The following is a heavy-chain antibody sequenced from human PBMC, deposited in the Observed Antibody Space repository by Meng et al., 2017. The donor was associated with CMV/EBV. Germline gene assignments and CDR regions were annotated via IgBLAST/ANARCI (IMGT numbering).Heavy chain of an antibody. Sequence: ESLKISCAASGFTFSSHAMSWVRQAPGKGLEWVSAISGSGGSTYYADSVKGRFTISRDNSKNTLYLQMNSLRAEDTAVYYCAKDPISNLPYYFDYWGQGTLVTVSS. CDR2: ISGSGGST. D-gene: IGHD4/OR15-4a*01. J-gene: IGHJ4*02. CDR3: AKDPISNLPYYFDY. CDR1: GFTFSSHA. V-gene: IGHV3-23*01.